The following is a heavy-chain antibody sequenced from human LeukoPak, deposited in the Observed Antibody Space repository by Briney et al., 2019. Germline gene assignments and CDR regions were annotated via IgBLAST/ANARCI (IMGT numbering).Heavy chain of an antibody. CDR3: ARDPEGFGATYFDY. CDR1: GFSFSSYN. V-gene: IGHV3-21*01. Sequence: GGSLRLSCVASGFSFSSYNMTWVRQAPGKGLEWVSSISRSASNIYYADSVKGRFTISRDNAKNSFYLQMNSLRAEDTAVFYCARDPEGFGATYFDYWGQGTLVTVSS. CDR2: ISRSASNI. J-gene: IGHJ4*02. D-gene: IGHD3-16*01.